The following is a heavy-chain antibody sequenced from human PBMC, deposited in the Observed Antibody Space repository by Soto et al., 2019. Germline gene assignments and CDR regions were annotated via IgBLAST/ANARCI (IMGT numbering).Heavy chain of an antibody. CDR2: IYYAGST. Sequence: SETLSLTCTVSGGSMISYYWSWIRQPPGRGLEWIGFIYYAGSTKYNPSLNSRVTISVDTSKNQFSLKLNSVTAADTAVYYCARVDIVVVTAAIGVDYYYYGMDVWSQGTTVTVSS. CDR3: ARVDIVVVTAAIGVDYYYYGMDV. J-gene: IGHJ6*02. D-gene: IGHD2-2*01. CDR1: GGSMISYY. V-gene: IGHV4-59*12.